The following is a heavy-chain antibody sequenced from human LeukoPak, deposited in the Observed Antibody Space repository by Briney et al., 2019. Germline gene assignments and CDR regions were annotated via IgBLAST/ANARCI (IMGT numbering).Heavy chain of an antibody. Sequence: GGSLRLSCAAPGFTFTSYSMNWVRQAPGEGLEWVSTISGGGGSTYYADSVKGRFTISRDNSKNTLYLQVNSLRAEDTAVYYCAKGGKWDVTPFDYWGQGTLVTVSS. CDR3: AKGGKWDVTPFDY. CDR2: ISGGGGST. CDR1: GFTFTSYS. V-gene: IGHV3-23*01. D-gene: IGHD1-26*01. J-gene: IGHJ4*02.